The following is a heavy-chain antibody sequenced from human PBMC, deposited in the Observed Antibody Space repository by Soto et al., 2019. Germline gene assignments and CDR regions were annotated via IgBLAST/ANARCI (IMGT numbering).Heavy chain of an antibody. D-gene: IGHD3-22*01. CDR2: ISGSGGST. J-gene: IGHJ5*02. V-gene: IGHV3-23*01. CDR3: AAKRAYYDSSGYPRPASNWFDP. CDR1: GFTFSSYA. Sequence: GGSLRLSCAASGFTFSSYAMSWVRQAPGKGLEWVSAISGSGGSTYYADSVKGRFTISRDNSKNTLYLQMNSLRAEDTAVYYCAAKRAYYDSSGYPRPASNWFDPWGQGTLVTVSS.